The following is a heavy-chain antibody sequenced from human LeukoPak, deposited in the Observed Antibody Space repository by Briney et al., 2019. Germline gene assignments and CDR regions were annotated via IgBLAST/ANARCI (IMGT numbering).Heavy chain of an antibody. CDR2: ITGSSDYI. Sequence: GGSLRLSCAVSGFTFSSYSMNWVRQAPGKGLEWVSSITGSSDYIHYADSVRGRFTISRDNAKNSLYLQMNSLRAEDTAVYYCARDLNFYASGRGFDYWGQGTLVTVSS. D-gene: IGHD3-10*01. V-gene: IGHV3-21*01. CDR3: ARDLNFYASGRGFDY. J-gene: IGHJ4*02. CDR1: GFTFSSYS.